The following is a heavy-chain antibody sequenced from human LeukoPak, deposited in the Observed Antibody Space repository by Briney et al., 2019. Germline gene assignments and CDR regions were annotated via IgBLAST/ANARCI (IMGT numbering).Heavy chain of an antibody. V-gene: IGHV3-48*03. CDR2: ISSSVSTI. J-gene: IGHJ4*02. CDR1: GFTFSSYE. D-gene: IGHD2-2*01. CDR3: ARDAYCSSTRCYLRPNNFDY. Sequence: PGGSLRLSCAASGFTFSSYEMNWVRQAPGKGLEWVSYISSSVSTIYYADSVKGRFTISRDNAKNSLYLQMNSLRAEDTAVYYCARDAYCSSTRCYLRPNNFDYWGQGTLVTVSS.